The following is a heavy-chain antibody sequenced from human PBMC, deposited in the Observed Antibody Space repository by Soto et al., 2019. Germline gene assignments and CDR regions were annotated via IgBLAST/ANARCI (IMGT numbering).Heavy chain of an antibody. D-gene: IGHD3-10*01. J-gene: IGHJ4*02. Sequence: GGSLRLSCAASEFTFSTYDMNWVRQAPGKGLEWVSGISWNSVVTGYADSVKGRFTISRDNAKNSLYLQMNNLKTEDTALYYCAKVGGLGSYYKGYFDRWGRGTLVTVSS. CDR2: ISWNSVVT. V-gene: IGHV3-9*01. CDR1: EFTFSTYD. CDR3: AKVGGLGSYYKGYFDR.